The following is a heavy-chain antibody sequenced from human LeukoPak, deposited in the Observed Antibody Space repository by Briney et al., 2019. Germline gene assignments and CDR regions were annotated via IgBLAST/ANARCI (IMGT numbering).Heavy chain of an antibody. CDR1: GFIFSSYSIN. D-gene: IGHD3-16*01. CDR2: IYYSGST. J-gene: IGHJ6*02. V-gene: IGHV4-39*01. CDR3: ARQGAYYSGLDV. Sequence: GSLRLSCAASGFIFSSYSINWVRQPPGKGLEWIGNIYYSGSTFYNPSLKSRVTISGDTSKNQFSLKLRSVTAADTAVYYCARQGAYYSGLDVWGQGTTVTVSS.